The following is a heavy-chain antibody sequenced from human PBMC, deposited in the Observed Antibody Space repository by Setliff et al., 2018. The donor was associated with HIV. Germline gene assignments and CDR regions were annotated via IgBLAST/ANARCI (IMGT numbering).Heavy chain of an antibody. Sequence: GGSLRLSCAASGFTFSAYAMYWVRQAPGKGLEWVAVISYDGINKYYADSVKGRFTISRDNSKNTLYLQMNSLRAEDTAVYYCARERLRFLEWLPLDYWGQGTPVTVSS. CDR1: GFTFSAYA. CDR3: ARERLRFLEWLPLDY. J-gene: IGHJ4*02. D-gene: IGHD3-3*01. CDR2: ISYDGINK. V-gene: IGHV3-30*04.